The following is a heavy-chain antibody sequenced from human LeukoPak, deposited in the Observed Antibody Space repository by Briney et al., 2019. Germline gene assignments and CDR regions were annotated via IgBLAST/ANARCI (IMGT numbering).Heavy chain of an antibody. CDR1: EFTFTTSW. CDR3: ARDLNPGFGSGSYYPQYFQH. CDR2: INPDASTK. D-gene: IGHD3-10*01. V-gene: IGHV3-7*01. Sequence: GGSLRLSCAASEFTFTTSWMTWVRQAPGKGLEWLGNINPDASTKNYAASVRGRFTFSRDNAKNSLYLHMSSLRAEDTAIYYCARDLNPGFGSGSYYPQYFQHWGQGTLVTVSS. J-gene: IGHJ1*01.